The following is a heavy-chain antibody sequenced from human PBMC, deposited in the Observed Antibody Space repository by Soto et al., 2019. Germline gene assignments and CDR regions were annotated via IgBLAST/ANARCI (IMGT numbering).Heavy chain of an antibody. J-gene: IGHJ5*02. CDR3: ATGGRFWSGYPPYNWFDP. Sequence: EVQLLESGGGLVQPGGSLRLSCAASGVTFSSYAMSWVRQAPGRGLEWVSTISGSGGSTYYADSVKGRFTISRDDSKNTLYLQMDSLKAEDTAVYYCATGGRFWSGYPPYNWFDPWGQGTLVTVSS. V-gene: IGHV3-23*01. D-gene: IGHD3-3*01. CDR2: ISGSGGST. CDR1: GVTFSSYA.